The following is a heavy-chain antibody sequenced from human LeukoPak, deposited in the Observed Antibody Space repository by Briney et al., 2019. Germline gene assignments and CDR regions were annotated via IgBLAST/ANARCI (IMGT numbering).Heavy chain of an antibody. CDR2: ISGSGGRT. Sequence: GGSLRLSCAATGLTFSSYGMSWVRQAPGKGLEWVSAISGSGGRTYYADSVKGRFTVSRDNSKNTLYLQMNSLRADDTAIYYCARGPSMYSYGSSAYHYDYFEYWGQGTLVTVSP. CDR3: ARGPSMYSYGSSAYHYDYFEY. V-gene: IGHV3-23*01. D-gene: IGHD3-22*01. CDR1: GLTFSSYG. J-gene: IGHJ4*02.